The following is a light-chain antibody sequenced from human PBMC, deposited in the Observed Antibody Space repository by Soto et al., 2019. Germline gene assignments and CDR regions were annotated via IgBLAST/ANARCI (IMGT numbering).Light chain of an antibody. J-gene: IGLJ1*01. CDR3: SSYTSTRNYV. V-gene: IGLV2-14*01. CDR2: DVS. CDR1: SSDVGGYNY. Sequence: QSALTQPAFVSGSPGQSITISCTGTSSDVGGYNYVSWYQQHPGKAPKLMIYDVSNRPSGVSNRFSGSKSGNTASLTISGLQAEDEADYYCSSYTSTRNYVFGTGTKLTVL.